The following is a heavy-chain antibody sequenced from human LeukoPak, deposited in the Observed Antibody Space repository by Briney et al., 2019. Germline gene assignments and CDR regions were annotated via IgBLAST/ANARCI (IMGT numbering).Heavy chain of an antibody. V-gene: IGHV3-74*01. CDR1: GVTFSSYW. CDR2: INSDGSST. D-gene: IGHD6-13*01. CDR3: ARSLIAAAGIRWFDP. Sequence: GGTLRLSCAASGVTFSSYWRHWVRQAPGKGLVWVSRINSDGSSTSYADSVKGRFTISRDNAKNTLYLQMNSLRAEDTAVYYCARSLIAAAGIRWFDPWGQGTPVTVSS. J-gene: IGHJ5*02.